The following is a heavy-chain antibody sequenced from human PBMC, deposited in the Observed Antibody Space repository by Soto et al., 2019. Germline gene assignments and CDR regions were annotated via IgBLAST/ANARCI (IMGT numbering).Heavy chain of an antibody. J-gene: IGHJ6*02. CDR1: DYIFTTYG. Sequence: QMQLVQSGAEVKKPGASVTVSCKASDYIFTTYGISWVRQAPGQGLEWMGWVSPYSNITNYAQKFQGRVTMTTETSTSTVYMEVRGLRSEHTAMYYCARNGERDLGLNFYFLYRMDVLGQGTSVTVSS. CDR2: VSPYSNIT. CDR3: ARNGERDLGLNFYFLYRMDV. D-gene: IGHD3-10*01. V-gene: IGHV1-18*01.